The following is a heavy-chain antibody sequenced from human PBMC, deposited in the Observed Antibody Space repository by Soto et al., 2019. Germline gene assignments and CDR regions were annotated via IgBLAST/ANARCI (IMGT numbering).Heavy chain of an antibody. V-gene: IGHV4-59*08. Sequence: SETLSLTCTVSGGSISSYYWSWIRQPPGKGLEWIGYIYYSGSTNYNPSLKSRVTISVDTSKNQFSLKLSSVTAADTAVYYCARLLDFWSGYSLYGHFFDYWGRGTLVTVSS. D-gene: IGHD3-3*01. J-gene: IGHJ4*02. CDR3: ARLLDFWSGYSLYGHFFDY. CDR1: GGSISSYY. CDR2: IYYSGST.